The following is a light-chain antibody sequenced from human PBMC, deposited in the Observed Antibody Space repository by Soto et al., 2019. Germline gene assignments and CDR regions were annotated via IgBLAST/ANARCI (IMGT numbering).Light chain of an antibody. CDR1: QSISSW. Sequence: DIQMTQSPSALSASVGDRVTITCRASQSISSWLAWYQQKPGKAPKLLIYKASSLESGVPSRFSGSGSGTEFTLNISSLQPDDFATYYCQQYNSYSTLGQGTKVEIK. CDR3: QQYNSYST. V-gene: IGKV1-5*03. J-gene: IGKJ1*01. CDR2: KAS.